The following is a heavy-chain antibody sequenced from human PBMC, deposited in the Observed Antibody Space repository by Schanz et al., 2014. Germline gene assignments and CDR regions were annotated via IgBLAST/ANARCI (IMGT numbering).Heavy chain of an antibody. CDR1: GFSLNTYG. Sequence: QVQLVESGGGVVQPGRSLRLSCAASGFSLNTYGIHWFRQPAGKGLEWVAVISYDGRNKYYADSVKGRFTISRDNSKNTLYLQMNSLRAEDTAVYYCARDLEGYDGGGGGFDPWGQGTLVTVSS. CDR2: ISYDGRNK. J-gene: IGHJ5*02. V-gene: IGHV3-30*19. CDR3: ARDLEGYDGGGGGFDP. D-gene: IGHD2-21*01.